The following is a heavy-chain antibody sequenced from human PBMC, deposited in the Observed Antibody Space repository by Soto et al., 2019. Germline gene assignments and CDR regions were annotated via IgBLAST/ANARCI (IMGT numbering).Heavy chain of an antibody. J-gene: IGHJ6*02. D-gene: IGHD6-13*01. CDR1: GFTFSSYG. Sequence: HPGGSLRLSCAASGFTFSSYGMHWVRQAPGKGLEWVAVISYDGSNKYYADSVKGRFTISRDNSKNTLYLQMNSLRAEDTAVYYCAKGLVAAAGNYYYYYGMDVWGQGTTVTVSS. CDR3: AKGLVAAAGNYYYYYGMDV. CDR2: ISYDGSNK. V-gene: IGHV3-30*18.